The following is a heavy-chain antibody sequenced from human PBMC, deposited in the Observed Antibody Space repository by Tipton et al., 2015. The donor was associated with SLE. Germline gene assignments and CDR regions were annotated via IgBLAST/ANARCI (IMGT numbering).Heavy chain of an antibody. D-gene: IGHD5-18*01. CDR1: GDSVSTNSAA. Sequence: GLVKPSQTLSLTCAISGDSVSTNSAAWTWIRQSPSRGLEWLGRTYYMSKWYNDYAVSVKSRIIINPDTSKNQFSLKLSSVTDVDTAVYYCARTAGRSVKLWYFDLWGRGTLVTVSS. CDR2: TYYMSKWYN. CDR3: ARTAGRSVKLWYFDL. J-gene: IGHJ2*01. V-gene: IGHV6-1*01.